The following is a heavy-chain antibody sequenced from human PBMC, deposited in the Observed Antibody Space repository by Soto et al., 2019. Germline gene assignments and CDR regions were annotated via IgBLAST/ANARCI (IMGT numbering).Heavy chain of an antibody. D-gene: IGHD4-4*01. J-gene: IGHJ5*02. CDR2: INACNGNT. CDR3: ARRRWLQLYKWFDP. CDR1: GSTFTSYA. Sequence: XSVKVSCXATGSTFTSYAMDLVRQAPGQRLEWMGWINACNGNTKYSQKFQGRVTITMDTSASTDYMELRSLRAEDTAVYYCARRRWLQLYKWFDPWGQGTLVTVSS. V-gene: IGHV1-3*01.